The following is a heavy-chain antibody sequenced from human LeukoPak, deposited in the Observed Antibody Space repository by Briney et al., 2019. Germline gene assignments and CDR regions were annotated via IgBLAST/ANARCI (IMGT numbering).Heavy chain of an antibody. J-gene: IGHJ4*02. Sequence: ASVKVSCKASGGTFSSYDINWVRQATGQGLEWMGWMNPNSGNTGYAEKFQGRVTITADTSTDTAYMELSSLRSEDTAVYYCATDSPRPLVVVPAAPDYWGQGTLVTVSS. CDR3: ATDSPRPLVVVPAAPDY. CDR1: GGTFSSYD. V-gene: IGHV1-8*02. D-gene: IGHD2-2*01. CDR2: MNPNSGNT.